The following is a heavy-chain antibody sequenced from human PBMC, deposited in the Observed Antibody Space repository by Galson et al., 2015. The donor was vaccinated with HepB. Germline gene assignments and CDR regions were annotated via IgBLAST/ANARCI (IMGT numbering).Heavy chain of an antibody. CDR2: INPSGGGT. D-gene: IGHD3-22*01. Sequence: SVKVSCKASGYTFTSYYMHWVRQAPGEGLEWMGVINPSGGGTTYAQKFQGRVTMTRDTSTSTVYMELSSLRSEDTAVYYCARPRYDSSGYYYFDYWGQGTLVTVSS. CDR1: GYTFTSYY. V-gene: IGHV1-46*01. J-gene: IGHJ4*02. CDR3: ARPRYDSSGYYYFDY.